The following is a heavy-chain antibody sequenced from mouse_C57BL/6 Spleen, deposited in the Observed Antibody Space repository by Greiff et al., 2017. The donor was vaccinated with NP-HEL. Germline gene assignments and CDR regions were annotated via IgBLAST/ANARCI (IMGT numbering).Heavy chain of an antibody. Sequence: QVQLQQPGAELVKPGASVKLSCKASGYTFTSYWMHWVKQRPGQGLEWIGMIHPNSGGTNYNEKFKSKATLTVDKSSSTAYMQLSSMTSEDSAVYYCARPYYGSSYRRAMDYWGQGTSVTVSS. CDR2: IHPNSGGT. CDR3: ARPYYGSSYRRAMDY. D-gene: IGHD1-1*01. CDR1: GYTFTSYW. V-gene: IGHV1-64*01. J-gene: IGHJ4*01.